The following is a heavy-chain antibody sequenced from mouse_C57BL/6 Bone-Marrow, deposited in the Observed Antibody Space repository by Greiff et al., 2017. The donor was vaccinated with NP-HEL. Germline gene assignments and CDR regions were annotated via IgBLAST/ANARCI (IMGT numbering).Heavy chain of an antibody. J-gene: IGHJ2*01. CDR1: GYTFTGYW. CDR3: ARFIEGY. D-gene: IGHD1-1*01. V-gene: IGHV1-9*01. Sequence: VQLQQSGAELMKPGASVKLSCKATGYTFTGYWIEWVKQRPGHGLEWIGEILPGSGSTNYNGKFKGKATFTADTSSNTAYMQLSSLTTEDSAIYYCARFIEGYWGQGTTLTVSS. CDR2: ILPGSGST.